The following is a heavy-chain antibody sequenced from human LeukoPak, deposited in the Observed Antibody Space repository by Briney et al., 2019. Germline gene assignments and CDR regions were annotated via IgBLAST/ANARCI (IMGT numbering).Heavy chain of an antibody. V-gene: IGHV4-59*01. Sequence: SETLSLTCTVSGGSISSYYWSWIRQPPGKGLEWIGYIYYSGSTNYNPSLKSRVTISVDTSKNQFSLKLSSVTAADTAVYYCASATTEGDAFDIWGQGTMVTVSS. CDR3: ASATTEGDAFDI. D-gene: IGHD1-1*01. CDR1: GGSISSYY. CDR2: IYYSGST. J-gene: IGHJ3*02.